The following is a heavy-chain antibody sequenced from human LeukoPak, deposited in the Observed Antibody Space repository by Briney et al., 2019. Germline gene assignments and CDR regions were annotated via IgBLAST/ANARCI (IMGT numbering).Heavy chain of an antibody. V-gene: IGHV3-9*01. CDR2: ISWNSGSI. J-gene: IGHJ6*02. CDR1: GFTFDDYA. CDR3: AKAGSGGPDYYYGMDV. D-gene: IGHD3-10*01. Sequence: GRSLRLSCAASGFTFDDYAMHWVRQAPGKGLEWVSGISWNSGSIGYADSVKGRFTISRDNAKNSLYLQMNSLRAEDTALYYCAKAGSGGPDYYYGMDVWGQGTTVTVSS.